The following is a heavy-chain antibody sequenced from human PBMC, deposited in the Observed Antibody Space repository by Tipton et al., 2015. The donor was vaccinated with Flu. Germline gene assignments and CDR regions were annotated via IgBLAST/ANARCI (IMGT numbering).Heavy chain of an antibody. CDR2: VSSGGTT. CDR1: GGSISSYY. Sequence: TLSLTCTVSGGSISSYYWTWIRQPAGKGLEWIGRVSSGGTTKHNPSLEGRLTISLDTSRNQFSLKLSSVTAADTAVYYCARASGSGTYVIFDYWGQGTLV. D-gene: IGHD3-10*01. J-gene: IGHJ4*02. V-gene: IGHV4-4*07. CDR3: ARASGSGTYVIFDY.